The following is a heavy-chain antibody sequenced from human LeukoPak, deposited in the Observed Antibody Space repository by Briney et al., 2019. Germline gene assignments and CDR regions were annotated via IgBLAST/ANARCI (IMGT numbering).Heavy chain of an antibody. Sequence: SETLSLTCTVSGGSISSSNNYWGWIRQPPGKGLEWIGNIYYSGSTYYNPSLKSRVTISVDTSKNQFSLKLSSVTAADTAVYYCARGRQLRYFDWLFYRDAFDIWGQGTMVTVSS. CDR1: GGSISSSNNY. D-gene: IGHD3-9*01. CDR3: ARGRQLRYFDWLFYRDAFDI. V-gene: IGHV4-39*07. CDR2: IYYSGST. J-gene: IGHJ3*02.